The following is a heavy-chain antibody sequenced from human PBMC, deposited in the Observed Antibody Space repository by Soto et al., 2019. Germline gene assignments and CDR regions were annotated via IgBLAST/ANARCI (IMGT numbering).Heavy chain of an antibody. CDR2: ISYGGSNK. D-gene: IGHD3-10*01. Sequence: GGSLRLSCAASGFTFSSYAMHWVRQAPGKGLEWAAVISYGGSNKYYADSVKGRFTISRDNSKNTLYLQMNSLRAEDTAVYFCARSSGGSGKLWNYYGMDVWGQGTTVTVSS. CDR3: ARSSGGSGKLWNYYGMDV. CDR1: GFTFSSYA. J-gene: IGHJ6*02. V-gene: IGHV3-30-3*01.